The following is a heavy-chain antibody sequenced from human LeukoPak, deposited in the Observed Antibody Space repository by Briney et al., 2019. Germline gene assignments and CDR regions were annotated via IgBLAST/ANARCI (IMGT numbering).Heavy chain of an antibody. CDR3: ARDYDRSAYYSDY. Sequence: ASVKVSCKASGYTFTSYDVNWVRQATGQGLEWMGWMNPNSGNTGYAQKFQGRVTITRNTSISTAYMELSSLRSEDTAVYYCARDYDRSAYYSDYWGQGTLVTVSS. D-gene: IGHD3-22*01. J-gene: IGHJ4*02. V-gene: IGHV1-8*03. CDR2: MNPNSGNT. CDR1: GYTFTSYD.